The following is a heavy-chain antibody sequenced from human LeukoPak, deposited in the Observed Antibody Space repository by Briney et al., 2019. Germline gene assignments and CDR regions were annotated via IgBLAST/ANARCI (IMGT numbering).Heavy chain of an antibody. Sequence: GRSLRLSCAASGFTFDDYAMHWVRQAPGKGLEWVSGISWNSGSIDYADSVKGRFTISRDNAKNSLYLQMNSLRAEDTALYYCAKDIVATIRGVFDYWGQGTLVTVSS. CDR3: AKDIVATIRGVFDY. CDR1: GFTFDDYA. CDR2: ISWNSGSI. V-gene: IGHV3-9*01. D-gene: IGHD5-12*01. J-gene: IGHJ4*02.